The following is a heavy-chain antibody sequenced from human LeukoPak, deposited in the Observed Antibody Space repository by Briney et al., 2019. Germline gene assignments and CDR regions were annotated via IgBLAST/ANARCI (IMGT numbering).Heavy chain of an antibody. V-gene: IGHV4-4*07. D-gene: IGHD2-2*01. Sequence: PSETLSLTCTVSGGSIVSHYWNWIRQPAGRGLEWIGRFYASGTTNTSPSLKSRVTMSVDTSKNQFSLKLSSVTAADTAVYYCARGYCSSTSCSYYFDFWGQGTLVTVSS. CDR2: FYASGTT. CDR1: GGSIVSHY. CDR3: ARGYCSSTSCSYYFDF. J-gene: IGHJ4*02.